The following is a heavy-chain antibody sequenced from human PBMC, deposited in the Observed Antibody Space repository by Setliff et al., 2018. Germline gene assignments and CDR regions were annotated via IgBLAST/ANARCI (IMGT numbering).Heavy chain of an antibody. Sequence: ASVKVSCKASGYTFTSYGISWVRQAPGQGLEWMGWINPNSGGTNYAQKFQGWVTMTRDTSISTAYMELSRLRSDDTAVYYCAREAGYYDSSGPVGVPYYYYMDVWGKGTTVTVSS. V-gene: IGHV1-2*04. CDR1: GYTFTSYG. CDR3: AREAGYYDSSGPVGVPYYYYMDV. CDR2: INPNSGGT. J-gene: IGHJ6*03. D-gene: IGHD3-22*01.